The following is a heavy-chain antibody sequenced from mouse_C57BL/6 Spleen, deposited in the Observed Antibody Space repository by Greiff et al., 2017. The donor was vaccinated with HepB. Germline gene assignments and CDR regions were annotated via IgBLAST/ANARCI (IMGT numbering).Heavy chain of an antibody. J-gene: IGHJ4*01. Sequence: VQLQQSGAELAKPGASVKLSCKASGYTFTSYWMHWVKQRPGQGLEWIGYINPSSGYTKYNQKFKDKATLTADKSSSTAYMQLSSLTYEDSAVYYCARESGNYDYDGPYAMDYWGQGTSVTVSS. CDR2: INPSSGYT. CDR1: GYTFTSYW. V-gene: IGHV1-7*01. CDR3: ARESGNYDYDGPYAMDY. D-gene: IGHD2-4*01.